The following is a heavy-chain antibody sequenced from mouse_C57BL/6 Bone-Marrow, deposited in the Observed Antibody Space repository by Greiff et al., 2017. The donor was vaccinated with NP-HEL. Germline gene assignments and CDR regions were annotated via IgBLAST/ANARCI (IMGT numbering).Heavy chain of an antibody. V-gene: IGHV1-26*01. CDR3: ARGVLRGY. CDR1: GYTFTDYY. Sequence: VQLQQSGPELVKPGASVKISCKASGYTFTDYYMNWVKQSHGKSLEWIGDINPNNGGTSYNQKFKGKATLTVDKSSSTAYMELRSLTSEDSAVYYCARGVLRGYWGQGTTLTVSS. D-gene: IGHD1-1*01. CDR2: INPNNGGT. J-gene: IGHJ2*01.